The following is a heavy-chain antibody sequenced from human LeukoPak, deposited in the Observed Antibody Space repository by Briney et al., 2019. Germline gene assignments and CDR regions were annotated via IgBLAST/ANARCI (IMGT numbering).Heavy chain of an antibody. CDR3: ARVGISGQSPYYFDY. CDR1: GYSFTSYW. J-gene: IGHJ4*02. V-gene: IGHV5-51*03. D-gene: IGHD3-3*01. Sequence: KPGESLKISCKGSGYSFTSYWIGWVRQMPGKGLEWMGIIYPGDSDTRYSPSFQGQVTISADKSISTAYLQWSSLKASDTAMYYCARVGISGQSPYYFDYWGQGTLVTVSS. CDR2: IYPGDSDT.